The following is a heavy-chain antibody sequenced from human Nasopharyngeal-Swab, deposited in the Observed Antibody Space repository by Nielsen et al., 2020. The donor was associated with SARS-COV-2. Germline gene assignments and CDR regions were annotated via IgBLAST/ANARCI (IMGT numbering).Heavy chain of an antibody. V-gene: IGHV3-30*02. CDR3: ARDAPAHYGAFY. J-gene: IGHJ4*02. CDR2: IRDDGSSK. Sequence: GESLKISCVASGFTFSDYGMHWVRQAPGKGLEWVAFIRDDGSSKFYADSVKGRFTISRDNSKNTLYVQVNSLSAEDTAVYYCARDAPAHYGAFYWGRGTLVTVSS. CDR1: GFTFSDYG. D-gene: IGHD4-17*01.